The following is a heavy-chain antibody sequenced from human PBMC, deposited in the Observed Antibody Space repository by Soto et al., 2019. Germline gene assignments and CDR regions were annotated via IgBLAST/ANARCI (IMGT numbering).Heavy chain of an antibody. J-gene: IGHJ4*02. CDR1: GYTFTSYD. Sequence: ASVKVSCKASGYTFTSYDINWVRQATGQGLEWMGWMNPNSGNTGYAQKFQGRVTMTRNTSISTAYMELSSLRSEDTAVYYCARSVIFYGSGSYDYWGQGTLVTVPS. V-gene: IGHV1-8*01. CDR2: MNPNSGNT. D-gene: IGHD3-10*01. CDR3: ARSVIFYGSGSYDY.